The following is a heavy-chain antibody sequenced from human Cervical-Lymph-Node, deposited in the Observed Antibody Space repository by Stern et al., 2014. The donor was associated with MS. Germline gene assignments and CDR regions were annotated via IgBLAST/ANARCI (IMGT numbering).Heavy chain of an antibody. Sequence: QVQLLQPGAEVKKPGASVKVSCKAAGYTFSSYGITWVRRAPGQGLEWMGWISAYNGQTSYLQKLQGRVTMTTDTSTNTAYMDLRSLRSDDTAVYYCARGGRSNSDYGDYAPDYWGQGTLVTVSS. J-gene: IGHJ4*02. CDR3: ARGGRSNSDYGDYAPDY. CDR2: ISAYNGQT. V-gene: IGHV1-18*01. D-gene: IGHD4-17*01. CDR1: GYTFSSYG.